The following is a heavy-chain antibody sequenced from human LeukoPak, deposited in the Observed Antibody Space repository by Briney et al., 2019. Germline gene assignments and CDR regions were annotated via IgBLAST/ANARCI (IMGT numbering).Heavy chain of an antibody. CDR3: ARARSYGDYVY. J-gene: IGHJ4*02. V-gene: IGHV3-74*01. CDR2: INSDGSST. CDR1: GFTFSNSW. Sequence: GGSLRLSCAASGFTFSNSWMHWVRQAPGRGLVWVSRINSDGSSTGYADSVKDRFTISRDNAKNTLYLQMNSLRAEDTAVYYCARARSYGDYVYWGQATLVTVSS. D-gene: IGHD4-17*01.